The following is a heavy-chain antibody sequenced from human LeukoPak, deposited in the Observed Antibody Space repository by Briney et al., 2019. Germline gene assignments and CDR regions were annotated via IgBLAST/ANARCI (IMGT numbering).Heavy chain of an antibody. V-gene: IGHV1-69*13. J-gene: IGHJ3*02. Sequence: ASVKVSCKASGGTFSSYAISWVRQAPGQGLEWMGGIIPIFGTANYAQKFQGRVTITADESTSTAYMELSSLRSEDTAVYYCASEEINSGYDWHAFDIWGQGTMVTVSS. CDR1: GGTFSSYA. CDR2: IIPIFGTA. D-gene: IGHD5-12*01. CDR3: ASEEINSGYDWHAFDI.